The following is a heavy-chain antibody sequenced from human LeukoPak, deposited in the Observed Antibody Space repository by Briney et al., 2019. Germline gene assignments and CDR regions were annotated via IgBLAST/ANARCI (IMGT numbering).Heavy chain of an antibody. CDR1: GYSFTSYW. V-gene: IGHV5-51*01. CDR3: ARHPDYSNYDYYYGMDV. J-gene: IGHJ6*02. D-gene: IGHD4-11*01. Sequence: GESLKISCKGSGYSFTSYWTGWVRQMPGKGLEWMGIIYPGDSDTRYSPSFQGQVTISADKSISTAYLQWSSLKASDTAMYYCARHPDYSNYDYYYGMDVWGQGTTVTVSS. CDR2: IYPGDSDT.